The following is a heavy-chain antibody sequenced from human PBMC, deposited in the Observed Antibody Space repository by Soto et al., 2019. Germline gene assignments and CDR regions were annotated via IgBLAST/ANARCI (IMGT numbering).Heavy chain of an antibody. CDR2: IIPIFGTA. D-gene: IGHD3-3*01. CDR1: GGTFSSYA. Sequence: SVKVSCKASGGTFSSYAISWVRQAPGQGLEWMGGIIPIFGTANYAQKFQGRVTITADESTSTAYMELSSLRSEDTAVYYCARDGDPIWSGPNYSYGMDVWGQGTTVTVSS. J-gene: IGHJ6*02. V-gene: IGHV1-69*13. CDR3: ARDGDPIWSGPNYSYGMDV.